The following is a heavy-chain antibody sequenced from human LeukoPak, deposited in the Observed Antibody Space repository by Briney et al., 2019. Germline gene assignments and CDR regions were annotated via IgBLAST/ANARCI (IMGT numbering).Heavy chain of an antibody. D-gene: IGHD4-23*01. CDR2: ISYDGSNK. CDR1: GFTFSSYG. Sequence: PGRSLRLSCAASGFTFSSYGMHWVRQAPGKGLEWVAVISYDGSNKYYADSVKGRFTISRDNSKNTLYLQMNSLRAEDTAVYYCARAAKSGNSRGWFDPWGQGTLVTVSS. V-gene: IGHV3-30*19. CDR3: ARAAKSGNSRGWFDP. J-gene: IGHJ5*02.